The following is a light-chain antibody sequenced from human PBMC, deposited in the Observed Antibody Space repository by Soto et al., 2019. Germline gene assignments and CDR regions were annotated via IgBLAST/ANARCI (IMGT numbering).Light chain of an antibody. CDR2: KAY. CDR1: QVISSR. Sequence: DVQMTQSPSSLSASVGDRVSITCRASQVISSRLVWYQQKPGNAPKLLIYKAYTLQSGVPSRFSGSESGTVFPLTISGLHHEDFATYYCQQARTFPFTFRGGTEV. V-gene: IGKV1-12*01. J-gene: IGKJ4*01. CDR3: QQARTFPFT.